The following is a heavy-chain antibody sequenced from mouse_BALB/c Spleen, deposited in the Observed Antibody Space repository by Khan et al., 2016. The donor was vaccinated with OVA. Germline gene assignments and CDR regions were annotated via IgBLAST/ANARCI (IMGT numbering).Heavy chain of an antibody. CDR2: ISGDSNTI. J-gene: IGHJ2*01. Sequence: VELVESGGGLVQPGGSRKLSCAASGFTFNSYGMHWVRQAPEKGLEWVAYISGDSNTIYYADIVKGRFTISRDNPKNTLFLQMTSLMSEDTAMYYCATSYFYGYYFDYWGPGTTLTVS. D-gene: IGHD1-1*01. CDR3: ATSYFYGYYFDY. V-gene: IGHV5-17*02. CDR1: GFTFNSYG.